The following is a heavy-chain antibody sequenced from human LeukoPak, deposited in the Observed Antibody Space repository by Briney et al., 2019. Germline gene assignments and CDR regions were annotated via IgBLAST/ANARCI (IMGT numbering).Heavy chain of an antibody. Sequence: SETLSLTCAVSGGSISSGGYSWSWIRQSPGKGLEWIGYIYHTGSTYSNPSLKSRVTILVDTSKNQFCLKLNFVTAADTAFYYCARGADYMDVWGNGATVTVSS. CDR3: ARGADYMDV. J-gene: IGHJ6*03. CDR2: IYHTGST. CDR1: GGSISSGGYS. V-gene: IGHV4-30-4*07.